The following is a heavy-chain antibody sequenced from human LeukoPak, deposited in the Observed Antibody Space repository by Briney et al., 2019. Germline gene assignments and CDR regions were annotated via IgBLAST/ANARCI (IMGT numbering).Heavy chain of an antibody. CDR2: ISYDGSNK. CDR3: ARGVDRGRSTSYDY. V-gene: IGHV3-30*03. CDR1: GFTFSSYG. Sequence: GGSLRLSCAASGFTFSSYGMHWVRQAPGKGLERVAVISYDGSNKYYADSVKGRFTISRDNSKNTLYLQMNSLRAEDTAVYYCARGVDRGRSTSYDYWGQGTLVTVSS. D-gene: IGHD2-2*01. J-gene: IGHJ4*02.